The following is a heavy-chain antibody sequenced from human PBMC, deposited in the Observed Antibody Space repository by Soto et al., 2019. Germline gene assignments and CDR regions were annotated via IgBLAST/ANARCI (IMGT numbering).Heavy chain of an antibody. J-gene: IGHJ4*02. Sequence: PSETLSLTCTVSGGSISSSSYYWGWLRQPPGKGLEWIGSIYYSGSTYYNPSLKSRVTVSVDTSKNQFSLKLSSVTAADTAVYYCARHLNYYDSSGYYSPFDYWGQGPLVTVSS. V-gene: IGHV4-39*01. CDR2: IYYSGST. CDR1: GGSISSSSYY. CDR3: ARHLNYYDSSGYYSPFDY. D-gene: IGHD3-22*01.